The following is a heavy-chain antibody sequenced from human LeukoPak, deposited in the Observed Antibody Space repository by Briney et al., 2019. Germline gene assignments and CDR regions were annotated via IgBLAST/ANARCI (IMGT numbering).Heavy chain of an antibody. J-gene: IGHJ4*02. CDR3: ARDLIVEMATTAGDY. Sequence: ASVKVSCKASGYTFTGYYMHWVRQAPGQGLEWMGWINPNSGGTNCAQKFHGWVTMTRDTSISTAYMELSRLRSDDTAVYYCARDLIVEMATTAGDYWGQGTLVTVSS. CDR2: INPNSGGT. D-gene: IGHD5-24*01. V-gene: IGHV1-2*04. CDR1: GYTFTGYY.